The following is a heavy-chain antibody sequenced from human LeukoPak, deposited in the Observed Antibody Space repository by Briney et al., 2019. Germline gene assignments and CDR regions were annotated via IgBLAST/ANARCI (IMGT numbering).Heavy chain of an antibody. V-gene: IGHV1-69*05. CDR1: GGTFSSYA. CDR3: AREEGELPRELDY. CDR2: IIPIFGTA. J-gene: IGHJ4*02. D-gene: IGHD1-26*01. Sequence: SVKVSCKASGGTFSSYAISWVRQAPGQGLEWMGRIIPIFGTANYAQKFQGKVTITTDESTSTAYMELSSLRSEEKAVYYCAREEGELPRELDYWGQGTLVTVSS.